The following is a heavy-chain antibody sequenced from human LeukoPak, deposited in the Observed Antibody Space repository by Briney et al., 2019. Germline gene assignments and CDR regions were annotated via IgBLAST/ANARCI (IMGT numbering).Heavy chain of an antibody. J-gene: IGHJ3*02. CDR3: AKTMVRGLHDAFDI. D-gene: IGHD3-10*01. V-gene: IGHV3-30*02. Sequence: GGSVRLSCAASGFTFSSYGMHWVRQAPGKGLEWVAFIRYDGSNKYYADSVKGRFTISRDNSKNTLYLQMNSLRAEDTAVYYCAKTMVRGLHDAFDIWGQGTMVTVSS. CDR2: IRYDGSNK. CDR1: GFTFSSYG.